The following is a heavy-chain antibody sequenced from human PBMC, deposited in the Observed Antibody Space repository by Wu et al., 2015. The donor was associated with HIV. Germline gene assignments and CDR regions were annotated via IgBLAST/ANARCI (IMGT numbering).Heavy chain of an antibody. CDR3: ARTRNYYFGMDV. J-gene: IGHJ6*02. D-gene: IGHD1-14*01. V-gene: IGHV1-8*01. CDR1: GYIFNSYD. Sequence: QVQLVQSGAEVKKPGASVRVSCKASGYIFNSYDISWVRQTPGQGLEWMGWMNPNSGSTGYAQKFQGRVTMTRDTSISTAYMILSGPTSEDTAVYYCARTRNYYFGMDVWGQGTTVTVSS. CDR2: MNPNSGST.